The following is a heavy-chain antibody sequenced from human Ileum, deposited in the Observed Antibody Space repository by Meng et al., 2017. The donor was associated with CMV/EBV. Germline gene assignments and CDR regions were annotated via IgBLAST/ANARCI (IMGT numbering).Heavy chain of an antibody. CDR2: ISESGATT. V-gene: IGHV3-23*01. CDR1: GFTFTSNM. Sequence: SGEASGFTFTSNMMAWVRRAPGRGLEWVSSISESGATTYYKNFMRGRFTISRDNFKDTLYLQLNSLRAEDTAIYYCVRTHTAKRVFDYWGQGTLVTVSS. D-gene: IGHD1-14*01. J-gene: IGHJ4*02. CDR3: VRTHTAKRVFDY.